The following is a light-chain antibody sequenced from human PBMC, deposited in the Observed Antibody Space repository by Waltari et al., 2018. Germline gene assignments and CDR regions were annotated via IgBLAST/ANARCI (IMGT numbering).Light chain of an antibody. V-gene: IGLV2-14*03. Sequence: HSALTQPASVSGSPGQSITISCTGTSSDVGGYNYVSWYQQHPGKAPKLMIYDVSNRPSGVSKRLSGSKSGNTASLTISGLQAEDESDYYCSSYISSDPLELFGGGTSLTVL. CDR1: SSDVGGYNY. CDR3: SSYISSDPLEL. CDR2: DVS. J-gene: IGLJ2*01.